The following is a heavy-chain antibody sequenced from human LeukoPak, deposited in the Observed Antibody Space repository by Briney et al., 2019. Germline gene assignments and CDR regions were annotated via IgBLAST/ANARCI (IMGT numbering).Heavy chain of an antibody. CDR3: ARVLGSYYDFWSGYPTPAAAYYYYGMDV. J-gene: IGHJ6*02. Sequence: ASVKVSCKASGYTFTSYGIGWVRQAPGQGLEWMGWISAYNGNTNYAQKLQGRVTMTTDTSTSTAYMELRSLRSDDTAVYYCARVLGSYYDFWSGYPTPAAAYYYYGMDVWGQGTTVTVSS. CDR2: ISAYNGNT. D-gene: IGHD3-3*01. V-gene: IGHV1-18*01. CDR1: GYTFTSYG.